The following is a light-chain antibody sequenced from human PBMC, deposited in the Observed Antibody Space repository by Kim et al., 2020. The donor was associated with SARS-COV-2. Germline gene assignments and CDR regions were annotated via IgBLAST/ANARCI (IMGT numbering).Light chain of an antibody. CDR1: QSISSW. CDR2: KAS. V-gene: IGKV1-5*03. J-gene: IGKJ3*01. CDR3: QQYNSYPLIT. Sequence: SVGDRVTITCRASQSISSWLAWYQQKPGKAPKLLIYKASSLESGVPSRFSGSGSGTEFTLTISSLQPDDFATYYCQQYNSYPLITFGPGTKVDIK.